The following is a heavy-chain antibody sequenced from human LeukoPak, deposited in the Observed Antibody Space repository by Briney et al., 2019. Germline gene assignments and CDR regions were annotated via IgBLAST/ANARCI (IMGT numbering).Heavy chain of an antibody. J-gene: IGHJ4*02. CDR2: IDWDEDK. V-gene: IGHV2-70*04. Sequence: SGPTLVNPTQTLTPTCIFSGFSLSTSGMRASWIRQPPGKALEWLARIDWDEDKFYSTSLKTRLTISKDTSKNQVVLTMTNMDPVDTATYYCARMASQGYFDYWGQGTLVTVSS. CDR1: GFSLSTSGMR. CDR3: ARMASQGYFDY.